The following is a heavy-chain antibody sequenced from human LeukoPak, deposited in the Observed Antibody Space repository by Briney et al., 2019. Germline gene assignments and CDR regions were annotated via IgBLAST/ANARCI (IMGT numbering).Heavy chain of an antibody. J-gene: IGHJ4*02. D-gene: IGHD3-9*01. Sequence: GGSLRLSCAASGVTFSRNAMNWVRQAPGKGPEWVAAISGNGRGTYYADSVKGRFNISRDNSRNTLYLQMNSLRIEDTAFYYCAKDANYLRSTGYLIPIDSGGQGTLVTVSS. CDR1: GVTFSRNA. CDR2: ISGNGRGT. CDR3: AKDANYLRSTGYLIPIDS. V-gene: IGHV3-23*01.